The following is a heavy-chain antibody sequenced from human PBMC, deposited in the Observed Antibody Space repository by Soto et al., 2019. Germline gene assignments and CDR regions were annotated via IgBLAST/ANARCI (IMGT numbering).Heavy chain of an antibody. D-gene: IGHD5-12*01. V-gene: IGHV3-23*01. CDR3: AKTFPKTGSVHYYYTLDV. Sequence: RGSLLLSCAASVFTFGRNALSWVRQAPEKGLEWVSAISDTGRGTYYADSVKGRFTISRDDSENTVSLQMNSLRAEDSAIYYCAKTFPKTGSVHYYYTLDVWGQGTTVTVSS. J-gene: IGHJ6*02. CDR1: VFTFGRNA. CDR2: ISDTGRGT.